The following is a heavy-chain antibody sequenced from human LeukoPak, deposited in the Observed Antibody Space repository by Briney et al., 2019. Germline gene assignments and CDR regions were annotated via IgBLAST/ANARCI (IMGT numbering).Heavy chain of an antibody. V-gene: IGHV4-59*01. CDR2: IYYSGST. CDR1: GGSTSSYY. CDR3: ARSHRMGSPNGHFDY. Sequence: SETLSLTCTVSGGSTSSYYWSWIRQPPGKGLEWIGYIYYSGSTNYNPSLKSRVTISVDTSKNQFSLKLSSVTAADTAVYYCARSHRMGSPNGHFDYWGQGTLVTVSS. J-gene: IGHJ4*02. D-gene: IGHD2-8*01.